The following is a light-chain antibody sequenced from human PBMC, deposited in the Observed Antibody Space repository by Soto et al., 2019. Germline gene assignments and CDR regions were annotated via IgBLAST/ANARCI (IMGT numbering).Light chain of an antibody. J-gene: IGLJ1*01. CDR1: SSDVGGYNY. Sequence: SLAQPSPVSGSPGQSSTISRPGTSSDVGGYNYVSWYQQHPGKAPKLMIYDVSNRPSGVSNRFSGSKSGNTASLTISGLQAEDEADYYCSSYTSSSTLFGTGTKVTVL. CDR2: DVS. V-gene: IGLV2-14*01. CDR3: SSYTSSSTL.